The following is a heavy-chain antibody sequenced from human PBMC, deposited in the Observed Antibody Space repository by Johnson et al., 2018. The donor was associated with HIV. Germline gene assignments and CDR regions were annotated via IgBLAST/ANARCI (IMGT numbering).Heavy chain of an antibody. Sequence: QVQLVESGGGVVQPGRSLRLSCAASGFTFSSYAMHWVRQAPGKGLEWVAVISYDGSNKYYADSVKGRFTISRYNSKNTLYLQMNSLRAEDTAVYYCARGHGSDAFDIWGQGTMVTVSS. CDR1: GFTFSSYA. V-gene: IGHV3-30-3*01. D-gene: IGHD2-2*03. J-gene: IGHJ3*02. CDR3: ARGHGSDAFDI. CDR2: ISYDGSNK.